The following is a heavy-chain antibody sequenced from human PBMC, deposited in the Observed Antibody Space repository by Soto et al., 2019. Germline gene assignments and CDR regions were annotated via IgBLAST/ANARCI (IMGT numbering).Heavy chain of an antibody. Sequence: QLQLQESGPGLVKPSETLSLTCAVSGGSISSTTYYWAWIRQPPGKGLEWVGTIYYSGATYYNPSLKSRLTISVDTSKNQFYLRLSSVTAADTAMYYCSRYYDTSNRPYFHHLGPGTRVTVSS. CDR1: GGSISSTTYY. D-gene: IGHD3-22*01. CDR2: IYYSGAT. CDR3: SRYYDTSNRPYFHH. V-gene: IGHV4-39*01. J-gene: IGHJ1*01.